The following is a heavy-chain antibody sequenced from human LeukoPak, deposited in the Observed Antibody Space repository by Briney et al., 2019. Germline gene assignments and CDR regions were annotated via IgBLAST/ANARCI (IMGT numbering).Heavy chain of an antibody. Sequence: SQTLSLTCTVSGGSISSGSYYWSWIRQPPGKGLEWIGRIYTSGSTNYNPSLKSRVTISVDTSKNQFSLKLSSVTAADTAVYYCARERSHNDFWSGYSTGAFDIWGQGTMVTVSS. CDR1: GGSISSGSYY. V-gene: IGHV4-61*02. CDR2: IYTSGST. CDR3: ARERSHNDFWSGYSTGAFDI. J-gene: IGHJ3*02. D-gene: IGHD3-3*01.